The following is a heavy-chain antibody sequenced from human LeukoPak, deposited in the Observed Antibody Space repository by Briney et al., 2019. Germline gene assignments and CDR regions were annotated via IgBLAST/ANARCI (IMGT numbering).Heavy chain of an antibody. D-gene: IGHD3/OR15-3a*01. J-gene: IGHJ4*02. CDR1: GGSISSYY. Sequence: SETLSLTCTVSGGSISSYYWSWIRQPPGKGLEWIGYIYYSGSTNYNPSLKSRVTISVDTSKNQFSLKLSSVTAADTAVYYCARHPRTGWFDYWGQGTLVTVSS. CDR3: ARHPRTGWFDY. CDR2: IYYSGST. V-gene: IGHV4-59*01.